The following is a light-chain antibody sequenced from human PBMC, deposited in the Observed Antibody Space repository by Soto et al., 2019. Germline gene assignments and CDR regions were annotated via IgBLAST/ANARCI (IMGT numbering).Light chain of an antibody. CDR3: QKYNSYWT. Sequence: DIQMTQYPSTLSASVGDXVXXTSPASQSFRRPLSCSKTKTGKPHKLPISDPSRLEGGVPYRFGGPGSGTEFTPTIRTPQPDDFATYYCQKYNSYWTFGQGTKVDI. V-gene: IGKV1-5*01. CDR2: DPS. J-gene: IGKJ1*01. CDR1: QSFRRP.